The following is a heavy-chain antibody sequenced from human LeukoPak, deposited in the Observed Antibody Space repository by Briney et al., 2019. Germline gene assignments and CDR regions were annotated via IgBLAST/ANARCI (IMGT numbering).Heavy chain of an antibody. CDR3: ARGRTTWIQLWPTSGDFDY. D-gene: IGHD5-18*01. CDR2: IYYSGST. Sequence: SETLSLTCTVSGGSISSYYWSWIRQPPGKGLEWIRYIYYSGSTNYNPSLKSRVTISVDTSKNQFSLKLSSVTAADTAVYYCARGRTTWIQLWPTSGDFDYWGQGTLVTVSS. V-gene: IGHV4-59*12. J-gene: IGHJ4*02. CDR1: GGSISSYY.